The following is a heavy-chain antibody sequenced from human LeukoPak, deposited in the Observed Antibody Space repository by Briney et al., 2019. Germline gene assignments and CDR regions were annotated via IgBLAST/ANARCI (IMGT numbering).Heavy chain of an antibody. CDR2: FDPEDGET. V-gene: IGHV1-24*01. CDR3: ATASMVWGAPNWFDP. CDR1: GYTLTELS. D-gene: IGHD3-10*01. Sequence: ASVKVSCKVSGYTLTELSMHWVRQAPGKGLEWMGGFDPEDGETIYAQKFQGRVTMTEDTSTDTAYMELSSLRSEDTAVYYCATASMVWGAPNWFDPWGQGTLVTVSS. J-gene: IGHJ5*02.